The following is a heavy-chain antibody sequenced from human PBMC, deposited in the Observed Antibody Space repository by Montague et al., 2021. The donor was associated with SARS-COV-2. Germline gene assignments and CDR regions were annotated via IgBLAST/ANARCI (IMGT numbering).Heavy chain of an antibody. Sequence: SETLSLTCVVSDASLSSSTWWSWVRQSPGKGLEWVGETYLSGFTHYNQSVKSRVTISLDDSRSQFSLRLTSVTAADTAVYFCARGGLGNRGFDYWGQGALVTVSS. V-gene: IGHV4-4*02. J-gene: IGHJ4*02. CDR2: TYLSGFT. D-gene: IGHD3/OR15-3a*01. CDR3: ARGGLGNRGFDY. CDR1: DASLSSSTW.